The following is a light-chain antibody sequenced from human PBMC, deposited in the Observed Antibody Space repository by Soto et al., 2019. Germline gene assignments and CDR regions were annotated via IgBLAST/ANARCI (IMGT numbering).Light chain of an antibody. CDR3: QQTTSFPRA. CDR2: AAS. V-gene: IGKV1-12*01. J-gene: IGKJ2*01. Sequence: DIQMTQSPSSVSASVGDRVTITCRASQDIRSWLAWYQQKPGKAPKLLIYAASNLEVGVPSRFSGTGSGTDFTLTISSLQPEDFVTYYCQQTTSFPRAFGQGTKLEI. CDR1: QDIRSW.